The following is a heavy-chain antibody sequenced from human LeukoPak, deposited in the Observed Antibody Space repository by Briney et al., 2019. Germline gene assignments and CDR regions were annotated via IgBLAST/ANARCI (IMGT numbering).Heavy chain of an antibody. CDR2: IYTSGST. CDR3: ARDNWLDPLYGMDV. D-gene: IGHD1-20*01. J-gene: IGHJ6*02. Sequence: SETLSLTCTVSGGSISSYYWSWIRQPAGKGLEWIGRIYTSGSTNYNPSLKSRVTMSVDTSKNQFSLKLGSVTAADTAVYYCARDNWLDPLYGMDVWGQGTTVTVSS. V-gene: IGHV4-4*07. CDR1: GGSISSYY.